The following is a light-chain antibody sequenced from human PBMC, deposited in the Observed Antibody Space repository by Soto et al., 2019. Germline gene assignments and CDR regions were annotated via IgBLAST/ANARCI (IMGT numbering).Light chain of an antibody. CDR3: TSYTRTSSTTYV. V-gene: IGLV2-14*01. CDR2: DVS. J-gene: IGLJ1*01. Sequence: QSALTQPASVSGSPGQSITISCTGTSSDVGGYNYVSWYQQHPGKAPKLMIYDVSNRPSGVSNRFSGSKSGNTASLTISGLQAEDEAEYYCTSYTRTSSTTYVFGTGTKLTVL. CDR1: SSDVGGYNY.